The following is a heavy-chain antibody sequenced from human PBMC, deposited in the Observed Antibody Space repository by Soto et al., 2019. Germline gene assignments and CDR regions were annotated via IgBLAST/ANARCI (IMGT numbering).Heavy chain of an antibody. Sequence: SETLSLTCTVSGGSISSGGYYWSWIRQHPGKGLEWIGYIYYSGSTYYNPSLKSRVTISVDTSKNQFSLKLSSVTAADTAVYYCARVERYQLLKRYYYYGMDVWGQGTAVTVSS. V-gene: IGHV4-31*03. CDR3: ARVERYQLLKRYYYYGMDV. D-gene: IGHD2-2*01. J-gene: IGHJ6*02. CDR2: IYYSGST. CDR1: GGSISSGGYY.